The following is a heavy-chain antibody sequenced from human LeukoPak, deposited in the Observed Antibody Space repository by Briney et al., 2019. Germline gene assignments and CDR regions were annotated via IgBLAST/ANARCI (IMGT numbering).Heavy chain of an antibody. Sequence: ASVKVSCKASGYTFTGYYMHWGRQAPGQALEWIGWVNPNSGGTNYAQKFQGKVTMTRDTSISTGYMELSRLRSDDTAVYYCARDGRNTYYYDSSGYYTGDWFDPWGQGTLVTGSS. V-gene: IGHV1-2*02. CDR2: VNPNSGGT. CDR1: GYTFTGYY. J-gene: IGHJ5*02. D-gene: IGHD3-22*01. CDR3: ARDGRNTYYYDSSGYYTGDWFDP.